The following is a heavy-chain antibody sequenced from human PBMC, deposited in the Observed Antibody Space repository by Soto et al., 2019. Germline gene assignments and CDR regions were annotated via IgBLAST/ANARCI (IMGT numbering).Heavy chain of an antibody. D-gene: IGHD4-17*01. CDR2: INHSGST. CDR1: DGSLTTYY. V-gene: IGHV4-34*01. J-gene: IGHJ4*02. Sequence: PSETLSLTCALYDGSLTTYYWSWIRQPLGKGLEWIGEINHSGSTNYNPSLKSRVTISQDTSKNQFSLKLNSVTAADTAVYYCANLSEGPYGDYVARWGQGTLVTVSS. CDR3: ANLSEGPYGDYVAR.